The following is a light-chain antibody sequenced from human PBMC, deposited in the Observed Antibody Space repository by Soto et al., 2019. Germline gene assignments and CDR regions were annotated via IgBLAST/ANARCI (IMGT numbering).Light chain of an antibody. CDR1: PTISSY. V-gene: IGKV1-5*03. Sequence: DIQMTQSPSSLSAFVGDRVTITCRSSPTISSYLNWYQTKPGKAPKVLIYKASTLKSGVPSRFSGSGSGTEFTLTISRLQTDDFATYDCQHYNSYSEAFGQGTKVDIK. CDR3: QHYNSYSEA. J-gene: IGKJ1*01. CDR2: KAS.